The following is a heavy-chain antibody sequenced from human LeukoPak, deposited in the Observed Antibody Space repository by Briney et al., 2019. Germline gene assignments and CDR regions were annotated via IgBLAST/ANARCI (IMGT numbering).Heavy chain of an antibody. CDR2: IYYNGFS. J-gene: IGHJ3*02. V-gene: IGHV4-39*01. Sequence: SETLSLTCPVSGGSINSNNHYWGWIRQPPGKGLDWIGSIYYNGFSYFNPSHKSRVTMSVDTSKNQFSLKLRSVTAADTAVYYCARLEDFWSGSGAFDIWGQGTMVTVSS. CDR1: GGSINSNNHY. CDR3: ARLEDFWSGSGAFDI. D-gene: IGHD3-3*01.